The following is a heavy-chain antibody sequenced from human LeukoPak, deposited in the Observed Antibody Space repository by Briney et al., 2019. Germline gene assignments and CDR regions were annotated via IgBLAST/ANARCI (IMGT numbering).Heavy chain of an antibody. Sequence: GGSLRLSCAASGFTFSSYEMNWVRQAPGKGLEWVSYISSSGSTIYYADSVKGRFTISRDNAKNSLYLQMNSLRAEDTAVYYCARDYSGWYLRYYYYYMDVWGKGTTVTISS. CDR2: ISSSGSTI. V-gene: IGHV3-48*03. J-gene: IGHJ6*03. CDR1: GFTFSSYE. CDR3: ARDYSGWYLRYYYYYMDV. D-gene: IGHD6-19*01.